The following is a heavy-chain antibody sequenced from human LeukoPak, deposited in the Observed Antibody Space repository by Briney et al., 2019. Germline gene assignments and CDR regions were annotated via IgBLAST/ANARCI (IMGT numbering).Heavy chain of an antibody. CDR1: GFTFSSYS. CDR3: TTDTFRVVVVPAAIPDY. CDR2: IKSKTDGGTT. V-gene: IGHV3-15*01. J-gene: IGHJ4*02. D-gene: IGHD2-2*02. Sequence: GGSLRLSCAASGFTFSSYSMNWVRQAPGKGLEWVGRIKSKTDGGTTDYAAPVKGRFTISRDDSKNTLYLQMNSLKTEDTAVYYCTTDTFRVVVVPAAIPDYWGQGTLVTVSS.